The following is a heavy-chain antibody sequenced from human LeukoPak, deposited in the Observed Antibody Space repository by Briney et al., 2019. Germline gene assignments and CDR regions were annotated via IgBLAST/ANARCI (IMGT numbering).Heavy chain of an antibody. CDR3: ARRYYYGSGSWFTDV. D-gene: IGHD3-10*01. CDR1: GFTFSSYS. J-gene: IGHJ6*04. CDR2: ISSSSSTI. V-gene: IGHV3-48*04. Sequence: GGSLRLSCAASGFTFSSYSMNWVRQAPGKGLEWVSYISSSSSTIYYADPVKGRFTISRDNAKNSLYLQMNSLRAEDTAVYYCARRYYYGSGSWFTDVWGKGTTVTVSS.